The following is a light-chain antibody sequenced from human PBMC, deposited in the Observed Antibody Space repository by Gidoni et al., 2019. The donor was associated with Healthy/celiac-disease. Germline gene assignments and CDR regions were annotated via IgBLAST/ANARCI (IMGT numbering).Light chain of an antibody. CDR2: DTS. CDR3: LLSYSGARGV. V-gene: IGLV7-46*01. J-gene: IGLJ2*01. CDR1: TGAVTSGHY. Sequence: SLGGPVTVTGGSSTGAVTSGHYPYWFQQKPGQAPRTRIYDTSNKHSWTPARFSGSLLGGKAALTLSGAQPEDEAEYYCLLSYSGARGVFGGGPKLTVL.